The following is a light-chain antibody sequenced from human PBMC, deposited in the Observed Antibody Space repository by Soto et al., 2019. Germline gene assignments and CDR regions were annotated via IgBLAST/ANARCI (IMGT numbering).Light chain of an antibody. V-gene: IGKV3-20*01. J-gene: IGKJ1*01. CDR2: GAS. Sequence: VMTQSPGTLYVSPGERVTLSCRASQSVSSNLAWYQQRPGQAPRLLIYGASNRATGIPDRFSGSGSGTDFTLTISRLEPEDFAVYYCQQYGSSGTFGQGTKVDIK. CDR1: QSVSSN. CDR3: QQYGSSGT.